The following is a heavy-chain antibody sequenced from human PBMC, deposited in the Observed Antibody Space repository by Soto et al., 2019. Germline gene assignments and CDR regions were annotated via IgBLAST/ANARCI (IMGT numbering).Heavy chain of an antibody. Sequence: ASVKVSCKASGYTFTSYGISWVRQAPGQGLEWMGWISAYNGNTNYAQKLQGRVTMTTDTSTSTAYMELRSLRSDDTAVYYCARVSSTYYYDSSGYSDFDYWGQGTLVTVSS. V-gene: IGHV1-18*01. CDR2: ISAYNGNT. D-gene: IGHD3-22*01. CDR3: ARVSSTYYYDSSGYSDFDY. J-gene: IGHJ4*02. CDR1: GYTFTSYG.